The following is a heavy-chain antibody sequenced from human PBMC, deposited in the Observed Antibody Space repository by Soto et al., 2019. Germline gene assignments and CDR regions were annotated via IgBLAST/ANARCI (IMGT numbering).Heavy chain of an antibody. CDR1: GFTFSSYS. J-gene: IGHJ4*02. CDR3: ARDGGYCSGGSCYRSFDY. CDR2: ISSSSSYI. Sequence: EVQLVESGGGLVKPGGSLRLSCAASGFTFSSYSMNWVRQAPGKGLEWVSSISSSSSYIYYADSVKGRFTISRDNAKNSLYLQMNSLRAEDTAVNYCARDGGYCSGGSCYRSFDYWGQGTLVTVSS. D-gene: IGHD2-15*01. V-gene: IGHV3-21*01.